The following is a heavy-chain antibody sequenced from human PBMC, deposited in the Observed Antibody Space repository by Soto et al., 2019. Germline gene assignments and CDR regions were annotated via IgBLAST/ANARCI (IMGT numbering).Heavy chain of an antibody. Sequence: QVQLQESGPGLVKPSQTLSLTCTVSGGSISSGGYYWSWIRQHPGKGLEWIGYIYYSGSTYYNPXXKXXXXXXXXXXXXXXXXXXXXXXXXXXAVXYCXXXDSSGSRGFQHWGQGTLVTVSS. V-gene: IGHV4-31*01. J-gene: IGHJ1*01. D-gene: IGHD3-22*01. CDR2: IYYSGST. CDR1: GGSISSGGYY. CDR3: XXXDSSGSRGFQH.